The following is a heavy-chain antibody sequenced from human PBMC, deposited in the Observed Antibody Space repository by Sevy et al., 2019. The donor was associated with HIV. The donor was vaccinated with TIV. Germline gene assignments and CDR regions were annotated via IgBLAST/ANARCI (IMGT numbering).Heavy chain of an antibody. J-gene: IGHJ4*02. CDR3: VRAIAAAGSF. CDR2: INQDGSVK. V-gene: IGHV3-7*01. Sequence: GGSLRLSCAASGFTLNSYWMSWVRQAPGKGLEWVANINQDGSVKYYVDSVKGRFTISRDNARNSLYLRMNSLRAEHTALYYCVRAIAAAGSFWGQGTLVTVSS. CDR1: GFTLNSYW. D-gene: IGHD6-13*01.